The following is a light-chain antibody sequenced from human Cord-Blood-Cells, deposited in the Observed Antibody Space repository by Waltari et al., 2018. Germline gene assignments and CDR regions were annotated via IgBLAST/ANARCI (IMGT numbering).Light chain of an antibody. CDR3: AAWDDSLSGL. J-gene: IGLJ2*01. CDR1: SSNIGSNY. V-gene: IGLV1-47*01. Sequence: QSVLTQPPSASGTPGQRVTIPCSGRSSNIGSNYVYWYQQLPGTAPKLLIYRNKQRPSGVPDRFSGSKSGTSASLAISGLRSEDEADYYCAAWDDSLSGLFGGGTKLTVL. CDR2: RNK.